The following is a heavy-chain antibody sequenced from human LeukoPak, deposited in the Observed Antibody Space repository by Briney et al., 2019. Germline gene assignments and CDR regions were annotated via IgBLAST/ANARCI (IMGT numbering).Heavy chain of an antibody. V-gene: IGHV1-18*01. Sequence: ASVKVSCTASGYTFTTYGISGVRQAPGQEGEGRGGISAYNGNTNYAQKLQGRVTMTTDTSTGTAYMELRSLRSDDTAVYYCARAITIFGVVEGWFDPWGQGTLVTVSS. CDR2: ISAYNGNT. CDR3: ARAITIFGVVEGWFDP. D-gene: IGHD3-3*01. CDR1: GYTFTTYG. J-gene: IGHJ5*02.